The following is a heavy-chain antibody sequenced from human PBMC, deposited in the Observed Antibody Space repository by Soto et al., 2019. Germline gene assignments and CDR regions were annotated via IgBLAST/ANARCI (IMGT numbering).Heavy chain of an antibody. V-gene: IGHV3-30*18. J-gene: IGHJ4*02. Sequence: QVQLVESGGGVVQPGRSLRLSCAASGFTFSSYGMHWVRQAPGKGLEWVAVISYDGSNKYYADSVKSRFTISRDNSKNTLYLQMNSLRAEDTAVYYCAKASMVAPLGKFFDYWGQGTLVTVSS. CDR1: GFTFSSYG. D-gene: IGHD2-8*01. CDR2: ISYDGSNK. CDR3: AKASMVAPLGKFFDY.